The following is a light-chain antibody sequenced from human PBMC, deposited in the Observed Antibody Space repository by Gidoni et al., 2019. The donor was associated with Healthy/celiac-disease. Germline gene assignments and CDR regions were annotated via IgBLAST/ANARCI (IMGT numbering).Light chain of an antibody. V-gene: IGLV3-19*01. CDR1: SLRSYY. CDR3: NSRDSSGNHVV. Sequence: SSELTQDPAVSVALVQTVSITFQGDSLRSYYASWYQQKPGQAPVLVIYGKNNRPSGIPDRFSGSSSGNTAYLTITGAQAEDEADYYCNSRDSSGNHVVFGGGTKLTVL. CDR2: GKN. J-gene: IGLJ2*01.